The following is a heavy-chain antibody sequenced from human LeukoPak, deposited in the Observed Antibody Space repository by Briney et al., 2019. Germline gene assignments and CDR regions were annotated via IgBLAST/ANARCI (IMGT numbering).Heavy chain of an antibody. CDR3: AKDERGYSYGLYYYYYMDV. CDR2: ISYDGSNK. V-gene: IGHV3-30*18. D-gene: IGHD5-18*01. CDR1: GFTFSSYG. Sequence: GGSLRLSCAASGFTFSSYGMHWVRQAPGKGLGWVAVISYDGSNKYYADSVKGRFTISRDHSKNTLYLQMSSLRAEDTAVYYCAKDERGYSYGLYYYYYMDVWGKGTTVTVSS. J-gene: IGHJ6*03.